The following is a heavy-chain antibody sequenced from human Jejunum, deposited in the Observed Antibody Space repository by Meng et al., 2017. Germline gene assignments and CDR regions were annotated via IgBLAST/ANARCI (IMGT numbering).Heavy chain of an antibody. D-gene: IGHD3-16*01. J-gene: IGHJ1*01. Sequence: GESLKISCAGSGFIFSGYWMNWVRQAPGKGLEWVANIRQDGSEEHYVDSVKGRFTISRDNAKNSLYLQMNSLRDEDTAAYYCARDQGSYGNFQHWGQGTLVTVSS. CDR3: ARDQGSYGNFQH. CDR2: IRQDGSEE. V-gene: IGHV3-7*01. CDR1: GFIFSGYW.